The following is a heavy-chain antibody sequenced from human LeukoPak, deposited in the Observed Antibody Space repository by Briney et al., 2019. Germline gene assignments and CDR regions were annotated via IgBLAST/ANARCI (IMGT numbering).Heavy chain of an antibody. V-gene: IGHV3-23*01. D-gene: IGHD1-1*01. CDR1: GFTFSSYA. CDR3: AEANDAVGYYFDY. Sequence: GGSLRLSCAASGFTFSSYAMSWVRQAPGKGLEWVSAISGSGGSTYYADSVKGRFTISRDNAKNSLYLQMNSLRAEDTAVYYCAEANDAVGYYFDYWGQGTLVTVSS. CDR2: ISGSGGST. J-gene: IGHJ4*02.